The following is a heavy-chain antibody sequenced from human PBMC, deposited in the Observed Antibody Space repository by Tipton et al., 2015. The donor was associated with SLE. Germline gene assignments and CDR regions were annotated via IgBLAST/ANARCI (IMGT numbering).Heavy chain of an antibody. CDR1: GGSISSSNHY. CDR3: ARVLGVVKSYYMDV. Sequence: LRLSCTVSGGSISSSNHYWGWIRQPPGKGLEWIGSIYYSGSTNYNPSLKSRVTISVDTSKNQFSLKLSSVTAADTAVYYCARVLGVVKSYYMDVWGKGTTVTVSS. V-gene: IGHV4-39*07. CDR2: IYYSGST. J-gene: IGHJ6*03. D-gene: IGHD3-3*01.